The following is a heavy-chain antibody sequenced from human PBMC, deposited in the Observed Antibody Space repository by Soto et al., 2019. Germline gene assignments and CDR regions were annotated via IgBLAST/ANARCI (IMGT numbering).Heavy chain of an antibody. V-gene: IGHV4-31*03. J-gene: IGHJ3*02. CDR1: GGSISSGGYY. Sequence: SETLSLTCTVSGGSISSGGYYWSWIRQHPGKGLERIGYIYYSGSTYYNPSLKSRVTISVDTSKNQFSLKLSSVTAADTSVYYCARDPGIAVAGHDAFDIWGQGTMVTVSS. CDR3: ARDPGIAVAGHDAFDI. D-gene: IGHD6-19*01. CDR2: IYYSGST.